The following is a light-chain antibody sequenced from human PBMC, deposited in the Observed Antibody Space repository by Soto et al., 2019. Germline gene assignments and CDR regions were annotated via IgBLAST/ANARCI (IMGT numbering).Light chain of an antibody. V-gene: IGKV1-5*01. CDR2: NAS. J-gene: IGKJ1*01. Sequence: DIQMTQSPSTLSASVGDRVTITCRASQSISFYLAWYQQRPGKAPKVLIWNASSLQRGVPSRFSGSGSGTEFTLTISILQPDDFATYYCQQYNTYSTWTFGQGTKVEIQ. CDR3: QQYNTYSTWT. CDR1: QSISFY.